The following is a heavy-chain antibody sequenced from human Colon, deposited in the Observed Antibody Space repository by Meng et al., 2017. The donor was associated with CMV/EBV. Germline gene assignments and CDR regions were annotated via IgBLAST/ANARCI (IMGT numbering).Heavy chain of an antibody. CDR3: ERVIGAGTLLSGLDY. D-gene: IGHD2/OR15-2a*01. V-gene: IGHV1-2*02. Sequence: ASVKVSCKASGYTFTGYYMHWVRQAPGQGLEWMGWFNPNSGGTNYAQKFQGRVTMTRDTSISTAYMELSRLRSDDTAVYYCERVIGAGTLLSGLDYWGQGTLVTVSS. CDR1: GYTFTGYY. CDR2: FNPNSGGT. J-gene: IGHJ4*02.